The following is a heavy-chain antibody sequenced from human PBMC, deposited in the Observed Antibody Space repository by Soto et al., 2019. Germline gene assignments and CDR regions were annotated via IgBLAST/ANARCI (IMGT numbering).Heavy chain of an antibody. V-gene: IGHV1-69*01. CDR1: GGTLSSYV. D-gene: IGHD2-2*01. J-gene: IGHJ5*02. Sequence: SGGTLSSYVISWVRQAPGQGLEWMGGIIPIYGTANYAEKFQGRVTITADESTSTAYMELSRLRSEDTAIYYCARDEVPAANGLDRWGQGTLVTV. CDR2: IIPIYGTA. CDR3: ARDEVPAANGLDR.